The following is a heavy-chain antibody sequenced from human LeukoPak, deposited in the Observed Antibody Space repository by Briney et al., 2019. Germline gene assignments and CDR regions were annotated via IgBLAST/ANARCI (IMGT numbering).Heavy chain of an antibody. D-gene: IGHD3-3*01. CDR2: INHSGST. CDR1: GGSFSGYY. Sequence: SETLSLTCAVYGGSFSGYYWSWIRQPPGKGLEWIGEINHSGSTNYNPSLKSRATISVDTSKNQFSLKLSSVTAADTAVYYCARAMNRSGDYLGFDPWGLGIVVTVSS. CDR3: ARAMNRSGDYLGFDP. J-gene: IGHJ5*02. V-gene: IGHV4-34*01.